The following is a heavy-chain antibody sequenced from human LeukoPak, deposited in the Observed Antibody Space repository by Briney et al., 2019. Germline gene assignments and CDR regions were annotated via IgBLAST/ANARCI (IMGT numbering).Heavy chain of an antibody. CDR3: ARLIEEDGTGCYYYYFDY. CDR2: IYPGDSDT. Sequence: PGESLKISCKGSGYSFTSYWIGWVRQMPGKGMEWMGIIYPGDSDTRYSPSFQGQVTIAADKSINTAYQQWSSLKASDTAMYYCARLIEEDGTGCYYYYFDYWGQGTLVTVSS. CDR1: GYSFTSYW. J-gene: IGHJ4*02. V-gene: IGHV5-51*01. D-gene: IGHD3-10*01.